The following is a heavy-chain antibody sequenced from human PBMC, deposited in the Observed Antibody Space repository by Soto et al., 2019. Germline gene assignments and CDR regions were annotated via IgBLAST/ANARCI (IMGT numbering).Heavy chain of an antibody. CDR2: LTDSGDST. D-gene: IGHD1-26*01. CDR1: GFTFSSYW. CDR3: AKKSSGNSYFYFDY. V-gene: IGHV3-23*01. J-gene: IGHJ4*02. Sequence: GGSLRLSCAASGFTFSSYWMSWVRQAPGKGLEWVSALTDSGDSTYYADSVKGRFTISRDNSKNTLYLQMNSLRAEDTAVYYCAKKSSGNSYFYFDYWGQGALVTVSS.